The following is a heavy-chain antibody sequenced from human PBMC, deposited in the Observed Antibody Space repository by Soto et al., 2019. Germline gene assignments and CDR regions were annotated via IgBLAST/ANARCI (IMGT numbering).Heavy chain of an antibody. V-gene: IGHV4-34*01. J-gene: IGHJ4*02. CDR3: ARQPDIVVVPAAISAIDY. CDR1: GGSFSGYY. Sequence: SETLSLTCAVYGGSFSGYYWSWIRQPPGKGLEWIGEINHSGSTNHNPSLKSRVTIPVDTSKNQFSLKLSSVTAADTAVYYCARQPDIVVVPAAISAIDYWGQGTLVTVSS. D-gene: IGHD2-2*01. CDR2: INHSGST.